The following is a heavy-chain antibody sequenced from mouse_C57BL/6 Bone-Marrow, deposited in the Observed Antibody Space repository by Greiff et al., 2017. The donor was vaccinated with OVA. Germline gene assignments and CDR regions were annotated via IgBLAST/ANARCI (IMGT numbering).Heavy chain of an antibody. D-gene: IGHD1-1*01. CDR1: GYTFTDYY. CDR3: ARGNYDYGSSPPY. J-gene: IGHJ3*01. Sequence: VQLQQSGPVLVKPGASVKMSCKASGYTFTDYYMNWVKQSHGKSLEWIGVINPYNGGTSYNQKFKGKATLTVDKSSSTAYMELNSLTSEDSAVYYCARGNYDYGSSPPYWGQGTLVTVSA. V-gene: IGHV1-19*01. CDR2: INPYNGGT.